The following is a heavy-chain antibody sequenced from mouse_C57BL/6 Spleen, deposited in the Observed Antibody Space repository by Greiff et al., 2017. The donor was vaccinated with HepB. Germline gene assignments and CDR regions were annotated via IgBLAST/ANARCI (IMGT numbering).Heavy chain of an antibody. J-gene: IGHJ3*01. Sequence: EVMLVESGGGLVKPGGSLKLSCAASGFTFSSYAMSWVRQTPEKRLEWVATISDGGSYTYYPDNVKGRFTISRDNAKNNLYLQMSHLKSEDTAMYDCASDYYGSSYRWFAYWGQGTLVTVSA. CDR1: GFTFSSYA. V-gene: IGHV5-4*03. D-gene: IGHD1-1*01. CDR3: ASDYYGSSYRWFAY. CDR2: ISDGGSYT.